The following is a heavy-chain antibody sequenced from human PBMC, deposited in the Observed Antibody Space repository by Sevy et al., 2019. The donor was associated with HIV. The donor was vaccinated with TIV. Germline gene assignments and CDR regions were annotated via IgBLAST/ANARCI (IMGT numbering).Heavy chain of an antibody. CDR1: GFTFSNYW. D-gene: IGHD1-7*01. J-gene: IGHJ4*02. V-gene: IGHV3-7*01. Sequence: GGSLRLSCAVSGFTFSNYWMSWVRQAPGKGLECVANINQDGGEKYYLDSVKGRFFVSRDNAKNSLYLQMDGLRAEDTAVYYCAREQITGAKLYYFDDWGQGTLVTVSS. CDR3: AREQITGAKLYYFDD. CDR2: INQDGGEK.